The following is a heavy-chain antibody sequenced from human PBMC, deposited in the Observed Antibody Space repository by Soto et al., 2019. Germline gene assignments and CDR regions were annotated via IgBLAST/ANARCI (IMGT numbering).Heavy chain of an antibody. Sequence: EVQLVESGGGLVQPGGSLRLSCAASGFTFSSYDMHWVRQATGKGLEWVSAIGTAGDTYYPGSVKCRFTISRENAKNSLYLQMNSLRAGDTAVYYCARGGYQTLGYYYYYYLDVWGKGTTVTVSS. CDR2: IGTAGDT. CDR3: ARGGYQTLGYYYYYYLDV. V-gene: IGHV3-13*01. CDR1: GFTFSSYD. D-gene: IGHD3-16*02. J-gene: IGHJ6*03.